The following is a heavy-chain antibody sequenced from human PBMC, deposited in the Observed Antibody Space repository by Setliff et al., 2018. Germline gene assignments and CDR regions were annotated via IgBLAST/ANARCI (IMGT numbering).Heavy chain of an antibody. CDR2: INTNTGNP. Sequence: ASVKVSCKASGYTFSTYAMNWVRQAPGQGLEWMGWINTNTGNPTYAQGFTGRFVFSLDTSVSTAYLQISSLKAEDTAVYYCASRGTSNGYYYYMGVWGKGTTVTVSS. J-gene: IGHJ6*03. V-gene: IGHV7-4-1*02. CDR3: ASRGTSNGYYYYMGV. CDR1: GYTFSTYA. D-gene: IGHD1-26*01.